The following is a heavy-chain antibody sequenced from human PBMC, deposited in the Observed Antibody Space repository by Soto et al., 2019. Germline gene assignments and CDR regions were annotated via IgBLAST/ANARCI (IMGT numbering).Heavy chain of an antibody. CDR3: AKDRYSGYPYMAFDI. Sequence: PGGSLRLSCAASGFTFSSYAMSWVCQAPGEGLEWVSAISGSGGSTYYADSVKGRFTISRDNSKNTLYLQMDSLRAEDTAVYYCAKDRYSGYPYMAFDIWGQGTMVTGSS. J-gene: IGHJ3*02. V-gene: IGHV3-23*01. D-gene: IGHD5-12*01. CDR2: ISGSGGST. CDR1: GFTFSSYA.